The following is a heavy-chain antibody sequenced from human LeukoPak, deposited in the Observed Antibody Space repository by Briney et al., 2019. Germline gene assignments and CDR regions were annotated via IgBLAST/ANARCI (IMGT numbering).Heavy chain of an antibody. CDR2: ISYDGSNK. Sequence: GGSLRLSCAASGFTFSSSAMHWVRQAPGKGLEWVAVISYDGSNKYYADSVKGRFTISRDNSKNTLYLQMNSLRAEDTAVYYCARAPYVDTVLYWGQGTLVTVSS. V-gene: IGHV3-30*14. CDR1: GFTFSSSA. D-gene: IGHD5-18*01. J-gene: IGHJ4*02. CDR3: ARAPYVDTVLY.